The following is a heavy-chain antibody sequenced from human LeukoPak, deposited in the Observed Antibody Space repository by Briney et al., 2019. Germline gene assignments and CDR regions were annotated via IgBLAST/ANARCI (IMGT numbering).Heavy chain of an antibody. CDR1: RFTFTSSA. CDR3: AADQGGSYYYYGMDV. D-gene: IGHD1-26*01. CDR2: IVVGSGNT. V-gene: IGHV1-58*02. Sequence: GASVKVSCKASRFTFTSSAMQWVRQARGQRLEWIGWIVVGSGNTNYAQKFQERVTIARDMSTSTAYMGLSSLRSEDTAVYYCAADQGGSYYYYGMDVWGQGTTVTVSS. J-gene: IGHJ6*02.